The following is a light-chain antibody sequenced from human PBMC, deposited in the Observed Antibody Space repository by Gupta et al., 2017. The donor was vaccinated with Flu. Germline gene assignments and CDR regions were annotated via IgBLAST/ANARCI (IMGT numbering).Light chain of an antibody. CDR3: ASWDDSLGGPV. J-gene: IGLJ3*02. V-gene: IGLV1-47*01. CDR1: SSNIGSNY. Sequence: QYVVTQPRSASGTPGQRVTLSCSGSSSNIGSNYVYWYQELPGTAPKLLIYRNKKRPSGVPDRFSGSKSGTSASLAISGLRSEDEADYCCASWDDSLGGPVFGGGTKLTVL. CDR2: RNK.